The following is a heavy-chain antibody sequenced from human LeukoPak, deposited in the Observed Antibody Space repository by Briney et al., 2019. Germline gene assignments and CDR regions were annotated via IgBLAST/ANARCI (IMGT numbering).Heavy chain of an antibody. CDR3: ARDRYGSVARFDP. CDR2: ISSSSSYI. CDR1: GFTFSSYS. J-gene: IGHJ5*02. D-gene: IGHD3-10*01. V-gene: IGHV3-21*01. Sequence: GGSLRLSCAASGFTFSSYSMNWVRQAPGKGLELVSSISSSSSYIYYADSVKGRFTISRDNAKNSLYLQMNSLRAEDTAVYYCARDRYGSVARFDPWGQGTLVTVSS.